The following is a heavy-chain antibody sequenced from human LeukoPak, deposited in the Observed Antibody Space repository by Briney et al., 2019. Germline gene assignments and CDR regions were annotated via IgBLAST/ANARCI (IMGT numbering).Heavy chain of an antibody. Sequence: GGSLRLSCAVSGITLSNYGMSWVRQAPGQGLQWVAGISDSGGSTNYADSVKGRFTISKENPKNTLYLQMNSLRAEDTAVYLCAKRGVVIRVILVGFHKEAYYFDSWAREPWSPSPQ. D-gene: IGHD3-22*01. CDR2: ISDSGGST. J-gene: IGHJ4*02. CDR1: GITLSNYG. CDR3: AKRGVVIRVILVGFHKEAYYFDS. V-gene: IGHV3-23*01.